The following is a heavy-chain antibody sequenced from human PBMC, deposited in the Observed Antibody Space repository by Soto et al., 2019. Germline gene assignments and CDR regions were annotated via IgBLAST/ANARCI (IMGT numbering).Heavy chain of an antibody. CDR1: GFTFSSYG. CDR2: ISYDGSNK. V-gene: IGHV3-30*03. J-gene: IGHJ5*02. Sequence: QVQLVESGGGVVQPGRSLRLSCAASGFTFSSYGMHWVRQAPGKGLEWVAVISYDGSNKYYADSVKGRFTISRDNSKNTLYLQMNSLRAEDTAVYYCATGELYSSSWYEAAPGFDPWGQGTLVTVSS. CDR3: ATGELYSSSWYEAAPGFDP. D-gene: IGHD6-13*01.